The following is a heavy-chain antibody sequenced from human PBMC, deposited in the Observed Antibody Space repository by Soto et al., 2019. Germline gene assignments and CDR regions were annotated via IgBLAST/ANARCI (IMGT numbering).Heavy chain of an antibody. CDR1: GYTFTSYA. CDR3: AGSYRAPYYFDY. CDR2: INAGNGNT. Sequence: QVQLVQSGAEVKKPGASVKVSCKASGYTFTSYAMHWVRQAPGQRLEWMGWINAGNGNTKYSQKFQGRVTITRDTSASTAYMELSSMRSEDTAVYYCAGSYRAPYYFDYWGQGTLVTVSS. J-gene: IGHJ4*02. D-gene: IGHD1-26*01. V-gene: IGHV1-3*01.